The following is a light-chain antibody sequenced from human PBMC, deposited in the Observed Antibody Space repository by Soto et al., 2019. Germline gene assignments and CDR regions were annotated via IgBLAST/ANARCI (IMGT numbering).Light chain of an antibody. CDR2: DAS. Sequence: IQMTQSPSSLSASVGDRVTITCQASQDITNYLIWYQQKPGKAPKLLIYDASSLGTGVSSRFSGSGSGTHFTLTISSLQPEDIATYYCQQFDSVPRTFGQGTKLEIK. CDR3: QQFDSVPRT. CDR1: QDITNY. J-gene: IGKJ2*02. V-gene: IGKV1-33*01.